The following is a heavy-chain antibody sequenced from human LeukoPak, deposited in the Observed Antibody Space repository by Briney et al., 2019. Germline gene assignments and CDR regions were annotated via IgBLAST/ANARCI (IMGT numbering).Heavy chain of an antibody. Sequence: GASVKVSCKASGGTFSSYAISWVRQAPGQGLEWMVGVIPIFGTANYAQKFQGRVTITADESTSTAYMELSSLRSYDTDVYYCARDRVMYYYASSGCSDYWGQGTLVTVSS. CDR3: ARDRVMYYYASSGCSDY. V-gene: IGHV1-69*13. J-gene: IGHJ4*02. D-gene: IGHD3-22*01. CDR2: VIPIFGTA. CDR1: GGTFSSYA.